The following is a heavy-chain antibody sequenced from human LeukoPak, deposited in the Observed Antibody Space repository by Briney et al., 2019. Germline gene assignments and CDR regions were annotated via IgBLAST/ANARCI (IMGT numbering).Heavy chain of an antibody. V-gene: IGHV4-4*02. CDR2: IYHSGST. D-gene: IGHD3-3*01. J-gene: IGHJ4*02. Sequence: SETLSLTCAVSGGSISSTNWWCWVRQPPGRGLEWIGEIYHSGSTNYNPSLKSRVTISVDTSKNQFSLKLSSVTAADTAVYYCARGWSHYDFWSGYYPVWGQGTLVTVSS. CDR1: GGSISSTNW. CDR3: ARGWSHYDFWSGYYPV.